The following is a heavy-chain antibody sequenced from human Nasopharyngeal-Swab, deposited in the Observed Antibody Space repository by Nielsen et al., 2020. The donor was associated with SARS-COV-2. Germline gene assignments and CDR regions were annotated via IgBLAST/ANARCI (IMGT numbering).Heavy chain of an antibody. Sequence: GGSLRLSCAASGFTVSSNYMNWVRQAPGKGLEWVSLIYSGGSIYYADSVKGRFTISRDNSKNTLYLQMNSLRAEDTAVYYCAGRSYDYVWGTYRYPYFDYWGQGTLVTVSS. J-gene: IGHJ4*02. CDR1: GFTVSSNY. CDR2: IYSGGSI. CDR3: AGRSYDYVWGTYRYPYFDY. D-gene: IGHD3-16*02. V-gene: IGHV3-53*01.